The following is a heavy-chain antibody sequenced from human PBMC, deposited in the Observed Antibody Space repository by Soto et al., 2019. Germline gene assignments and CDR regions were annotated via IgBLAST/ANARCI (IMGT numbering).Heavy chain of an antibody. D-gene: IGHD4-17*01. CDR1: GFTFSNYG. CDR2: IWFDGSNK. J-gene: IGHJ4*02. CDR3: ARRNDYGDYGIDF. Sequence: VQLVESGGGVVQPGRSLRLSCAASGFTFSNYGMHWVRQAPGKGLEWVAFIWFDGSNKYYADSVQGRFTISRDNSKNTLYVQMNSLRAEDTAVYFCARRNDYGDYGIDFWGQGTLVTVSS. V-gene: IGHV3-33*01.